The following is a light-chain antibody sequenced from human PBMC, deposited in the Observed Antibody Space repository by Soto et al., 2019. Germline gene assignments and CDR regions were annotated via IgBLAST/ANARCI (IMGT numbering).Light chain of an antibody. CDR3: QQYXSSLT. J-gene: IGKJ4*01. V-gene: IGKV3-20*01. CDR2: GAS. CDR1: QSVSSSY. Sequence: EIVLTQSPGTLSLSPGERATLSCRASQSVSSSYLAWYQQKPGQAPRLLIYGASSRATGIPDRFSGSGSGTDFTLTISRLEPEDFAVYYCQQYXSSLTLGGGTKVDIK.